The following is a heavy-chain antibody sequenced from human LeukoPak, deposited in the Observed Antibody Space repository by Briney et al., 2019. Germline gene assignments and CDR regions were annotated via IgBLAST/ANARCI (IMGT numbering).Heavy chain of an antibody. D-gene: IGHD6-19*01. Sequence: ASVKVSCKASGYTFTGYYIYWVRQAPGQGLEWMGIINPSGGTTNYAQKFQGRVTVTRDTSTSTAYMELSSLRCEDTAVYYCARSHSNGWCDYWGQGTLVTVSS. CDR1: GYTFTGYY. CDR3: ARSHSNGWCDY. J-gene: IGHJ4*02. CDR2: INPSGGTT. V-gene: IGHV1-46*01.